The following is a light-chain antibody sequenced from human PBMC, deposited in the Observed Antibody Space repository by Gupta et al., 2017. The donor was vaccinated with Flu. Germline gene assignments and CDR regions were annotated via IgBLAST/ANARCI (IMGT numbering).Light chain of an antibody. J-gene: IGKJ2*01. CDR2: KAS. Sequence: DIQMTQSPSTLSASIGDRVTITCRASQSISSWLAWYQQKPGKAPNLLIYKASSLKSGVPSRFSGSGSGTEFTLTISSLQPDDVVTYYCQQYNSYPYTFGQGTKLE. CDR1: QSISSW. CDR3: QQYNSYPYT. V-gene: IGKV1-5*03.